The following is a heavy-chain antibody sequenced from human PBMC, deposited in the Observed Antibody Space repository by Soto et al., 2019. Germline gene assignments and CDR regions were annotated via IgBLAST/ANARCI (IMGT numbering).Heavy chain of an antibody. CDR1: GFSLSTSGVG. J-gene: IGHJ4*02. CDR2: IYWNDDK. CDR3: AHFIGGELSSHPFDY. Sequence: SGPTLVKPTQTLTLTCTFSGFSLSTSGVGVGWIRQPPGKALEWLALIYWNDDKRYSPSLKSRLTITKDTSKNQVVLTMTNMDPVDTATYYCAHFIGGELSSHPFDYWGQGTLVTVSS. V-gene: IGHV2-5*01. D-gene: IGHD3-16*02.